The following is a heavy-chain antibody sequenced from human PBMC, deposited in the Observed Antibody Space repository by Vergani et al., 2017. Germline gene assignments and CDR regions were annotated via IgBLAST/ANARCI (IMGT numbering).Heavy chain of an antibody. CDR3: ARDDMGATVFDP. J-gene: IGHJ5*02. CDR1: GFTFSSYG. CDR2: IWYDGSNK. D-gene: IGHD1-26*01. Sequence: QVQLVESGGGVVQPGRSLRLSCAASGFTFSSYGMHWVRQAPGKGLEWVAVIWYDGSNKYYADSVKGRFTSSRDNSKNTLYLQMNSLRAEDTAVYYCARDDMGATVFDPWGQGTLVTVSS. V-gene: IGHV3-33*01.